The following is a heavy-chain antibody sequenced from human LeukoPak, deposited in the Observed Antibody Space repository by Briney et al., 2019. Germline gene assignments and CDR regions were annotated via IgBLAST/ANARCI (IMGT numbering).Heavy chain of an antibody. CDR2: IYYSGST. CDR3: ARLGPYYYDVTD. CDR1: GGSISSSSYY. V-gene: IGHV4-39*01. Sequence: NASETLSLTCTVSGGSISSSSYYWGWIRQPPGKGLEWIGSIYYSGSTYYNPSLKSRVTISVDTSKNQFSLKLSSVTAADTAVYYCARLGPYYYDVTDWGQGTLVTVSS. D-gene: IGHD3-22*01. J-gene: IGHJ4*02.